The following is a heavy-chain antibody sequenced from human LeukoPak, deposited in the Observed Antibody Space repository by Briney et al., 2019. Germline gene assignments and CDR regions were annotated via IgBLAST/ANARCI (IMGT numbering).Heavy chain of an antibody. J-gene: IGHJ4*02. CDR1: GGSFSGYY. V-gene: IGHV4-34*01. D-gene: IGHD2-21*02. CDR2: INHSGST. CDR3: ARGPIVVVTATANYYFDY. Sequence: SETLSLTCAVYGGSFSGYYWSWNRQPPGKGLEWIGEINHSGSTNYNPSLKSRVTISVDTSKNQFSLKLSSVTAADTAVYYCARGPIVVVTATANYYFDYWGQGTLVTVSS.